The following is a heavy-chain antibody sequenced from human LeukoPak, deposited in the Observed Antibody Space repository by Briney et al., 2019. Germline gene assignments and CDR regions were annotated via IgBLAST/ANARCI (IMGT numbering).Heavy chain of an antibody. CDR2: IYHSGST. Sequence: SETLSLTCAVSGGSISSSNWWSWVRQPPGKGLEWIGEIYHSGSTNYNPSLKSRVTISVDKSKNQFSLKLSSVTAADTAVYYCARTSIAARRANAFDIWGQGTMVTVSS. J-gene: IGHJ3*02. CDR3: ARTSIAARRANAFDI. D-gene: IGHD6-6*01. CDR1: GGSISSSNW. V-gene: IGHV4-4*02.